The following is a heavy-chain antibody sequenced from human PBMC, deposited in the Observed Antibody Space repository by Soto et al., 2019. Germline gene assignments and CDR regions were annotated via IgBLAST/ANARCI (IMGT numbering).Heavy chain of an antibody. V-gene: IGHV5-10-1*01. CDR1: GYTFTDYW. Sequence: LKISCKGSGYTFTDYWINWVRQMPGKGLEWMGRIDPSDSYTKYSPSFQRHVTISAAKSISTAYLEWSSLEASATAMYYCARARSITIFGVVGFEMDVWGQGTRVTVSS. CDR2: IDPSDSYT. D-gene: IGHD3-3*01. J-gene: IGHJ6*02. CDR3: ARARSITIFGVVGFEMDV.